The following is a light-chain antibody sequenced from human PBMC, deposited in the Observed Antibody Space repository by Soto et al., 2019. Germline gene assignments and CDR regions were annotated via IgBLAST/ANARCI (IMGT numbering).Light chain of an antibody. CDR3: MQALQTPWT. CDR1: QSLLHSNGYSY. J-gene: IGKJ1*01. Sequence: EIVMTQSPLSLPVTPGEPASISCRSSQSLLHSNGYSYLDWYLQKPGQSPHLLIYLGSNRASGVPDRFSGSGSGTNFTLKISRVEAEDVGVYYCMQALQTPWTFGQGTKVDIK. CDR2: LGS. V-gene: IGKV2-28*01.